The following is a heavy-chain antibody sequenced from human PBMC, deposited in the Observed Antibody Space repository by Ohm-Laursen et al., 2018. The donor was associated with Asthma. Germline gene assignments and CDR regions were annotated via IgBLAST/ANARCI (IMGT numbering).Heavy chain of an antibody. J-gene: IGHJ4*02. CDR3: ARDLGYGDLLDY. CDR1: GFTLSSYG. D-gene: IGHD4-17*01. Sequence: SLRLSRSASGFTLSSYGMHWVRPAPGKGVGGVAVIWYDGSNKYYADSVKGRFTISRDNSKNTLYLQMNSLRAEDTAVYYCARDLGYGDLLDYWGQGTLVTVSS. CDR2: IWYDGSNK. V-gene: IGHV3-33*01.